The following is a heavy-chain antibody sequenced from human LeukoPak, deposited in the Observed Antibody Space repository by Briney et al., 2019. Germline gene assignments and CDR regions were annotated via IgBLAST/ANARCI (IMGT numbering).Heavy chain of an antibody. Sequence: PGGSLRLSCAASGFTFSSYWMSWVCQAPGKGLEWVANITQDGSEKYYVDSVKGRFTISRDNAKNSLYLQMNSLRAEDTAVYYCARDMRAAAANRYYYYGMDVWGQGTTVTVSS. CDR2: ITQDGSEK. D-gene: IGHD6-13*01. J-gene: IGHJ6*02. CDR3: ARDMRAAAANRYYYYGMDV. CDR1: GFTFSSYW. V-gene: IGHV3-7*01.